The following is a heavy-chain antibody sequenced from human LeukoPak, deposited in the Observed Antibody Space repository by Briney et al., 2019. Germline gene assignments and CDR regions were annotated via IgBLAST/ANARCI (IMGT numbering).Heavy chain of an antibody. D-gene: IGHD3-10*02. Sequence: GGSLRLSCAVSGFTFSSYWMNWVRQAPGKGLEWVANIKQDGSEKYYVDSVKVRVTISRDNAKNSLYLQMNSLRAEDTAVYYCAELGITMIGGVWGKGTTVTISS. CDR2: IKQDGSEK. V-gene: IGHV3-7*01. J-gene: IGHJ6*04. CDR3: AELGITMIGGV. CDR1: GFTFSSYW.